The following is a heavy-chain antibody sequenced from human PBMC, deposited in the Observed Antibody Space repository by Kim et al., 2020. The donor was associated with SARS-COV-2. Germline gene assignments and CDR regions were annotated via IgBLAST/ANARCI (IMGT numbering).Heavy chain of an antibody. Sequence: SQGFQGRVTITRDTSASTAYMELSSLRSEDTAVYYCARGDSSSWWQGFDYWGQGTLVTVSS. CDR3: ARGDSSSWWQGFDY. D-gene: IGHD6-13*01. J-gene: IGHJ4*02. V-gene: IGHV1-3*01.